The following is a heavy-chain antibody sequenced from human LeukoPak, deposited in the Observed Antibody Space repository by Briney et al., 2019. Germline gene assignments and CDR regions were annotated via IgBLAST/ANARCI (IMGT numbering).Heavy chain of an antibody. CDR3: AKGTFADFWSAYYAYYFDY. J-gene: IGHJ4*02. D-gene: IGHD3-3*01. Sequence: PGGSLRLSCAASGFTFSTYAMSWVRQAPGKGLEWVSGISGSGGSTYYADSVKGRFTISRDNSKNTLFLQMNSLRAEDTAVYYCAKGTFADFWSAYYAYYFDYWGQGTLVTVSS. CDR2: ISGSGGST. CDR1: GFTFSTYA. V-gene: IGHV3-23*01.